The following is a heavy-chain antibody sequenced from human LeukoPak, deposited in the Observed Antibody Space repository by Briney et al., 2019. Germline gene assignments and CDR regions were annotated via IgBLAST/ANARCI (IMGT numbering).Heavy chain of an antibody. J-gene: IGHJ6*03. CDR3: ARLFYRGGGYYYYYYMDV. V-gene: IGHV4-59*01. Sequence: SQTLSLTCTVSGGSISSYYWSWIRQPPGKGLEWIGYIYYSGSTNYNPSLKSRVTISVDTSKNQFSLKLSSVTAADTAVYYCARLFYRGGGYYYYYYMDVWGKGTTVTVSS. CDR2: IYYSGST. CDR1: GGSISSYY. D-gene: IGHD3-3*01.